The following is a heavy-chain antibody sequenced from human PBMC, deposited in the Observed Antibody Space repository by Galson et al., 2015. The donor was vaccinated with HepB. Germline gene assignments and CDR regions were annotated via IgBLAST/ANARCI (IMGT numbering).Heavy chain of an antibody. V-gene: IGHV3-33*01. CDR2: IWYDGTNK. CDR1: GFTFSTYG. J-gene: IGHJ4*02. Sequence: SLRLSCAASGFTFSTYGLHWVRQAPGKGLEWVSVIWYDGTNKYYADSVKGRFTISRDNSKSTLYLQMNSLRAEDTAVYYCATELRNNSGWFALDSWGQGTLVTVSS. CDR3: ATELRNNSGWFALDS. D-gene: IGHD6-19*01.